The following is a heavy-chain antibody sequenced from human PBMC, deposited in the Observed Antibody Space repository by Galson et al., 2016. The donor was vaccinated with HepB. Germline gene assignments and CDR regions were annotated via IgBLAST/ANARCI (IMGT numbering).Heavy chain of an antibody. Sequence: SLRLSCAASGFTFSSYWMHWVRQAPGKGLVWVSRINSDGSNTACADSVKGRFTISRDNAKNTLYVQMNSLRGEDTAVYYCARGPYGDYVIDYWGQGTLVTVSS. D-gene: IGHD4-17*01. J-gene: IGHJ4*02. V-gene: IGHV3-74*01. CDR2: INSDGSNT. CDR1: GFTFSSYW. CDR3: ARGPYGDYVIDY.